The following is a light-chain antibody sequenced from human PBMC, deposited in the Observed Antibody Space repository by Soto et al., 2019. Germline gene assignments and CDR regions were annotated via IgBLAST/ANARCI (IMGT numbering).Light chain of an antibody. J-gene: IGLJ1*01. V-gene: IGLV2-14*01. CDR2: EVS. CDR3: SSYTSSRAYV. Sequence: QSVLTQPASVSGSPGQSITISCTGTSSDVGGYNYVSWYQQQSGKAPKLMIHEVSNRPSGVSNRFSGSKSGNTASLTISGLQAEDEDEYYCSSYTSSRAYVFGIGTKLTVL. CDR1: SSDVGGYNY.